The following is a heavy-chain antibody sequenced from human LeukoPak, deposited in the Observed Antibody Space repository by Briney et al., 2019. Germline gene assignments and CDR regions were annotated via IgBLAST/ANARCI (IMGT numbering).Heavy chain of an antibody. V-gene: IGHV3-30*04. CDR2: ISYDGSSK. D-gene: IGHD1-26*01. CDR3: ARVKEWELPEGFDY. J-gene: IGHJ4*02. Sequence: PGGSLRLSCAASGFTFSTYAMHWVRQAPGKGLEWVAVISYDGSSKYYADSVKGRFTISRDNAKNSLYLQMNSLRAEDTAVYYCARVKEWELPEGFDYWGQGTLVTVSS. CDR1: GFTFSTYA.